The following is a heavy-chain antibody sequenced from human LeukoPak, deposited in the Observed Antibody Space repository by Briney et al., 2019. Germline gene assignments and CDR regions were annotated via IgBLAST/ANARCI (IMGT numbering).Heavy chain of an antibody. D-gene: IGHD2-2*01. Sequence: GASVKVSCKASGYTFTGYYMHWVRQAPGHGLEWMGRNNPNSGGTNYAQKFQGRVTMTRDTSISTAYMELSRLRSDDTAVYYCARDCSSTSCTDDAFDIWGQGTMVTVSS. CDR3: ARDCSSTSCTDDAFDI. CDR1: GYTFTGYY. CDR2: NNPNSGGT. V-gene: IGHV1-2*06. J-gene: IGHJ3*02.